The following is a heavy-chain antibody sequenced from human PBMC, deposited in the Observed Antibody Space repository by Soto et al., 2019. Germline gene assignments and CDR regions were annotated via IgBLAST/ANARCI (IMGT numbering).Heavy chain of an antibody. V-gene: IGHV2-5*01. CDR3: VHTVMLHTLPGGHSSDY. D-gene: IGHD3-10*01. CDR1: AFSLSTNGVG. Sequence: SGPTLVNPTQTLTLTCTFSAFSLSTNGVGVGWIRQPPGKPLEWLAVIYWNEDKRYSRSLKSRLSITKDTSKNKVVLTMTTMDPVDTATYYCVHTVMLHTLPGGHSSDYCGEGILVTV. J-gene: IGHJ4*02. CDR2: IYWNEDK.